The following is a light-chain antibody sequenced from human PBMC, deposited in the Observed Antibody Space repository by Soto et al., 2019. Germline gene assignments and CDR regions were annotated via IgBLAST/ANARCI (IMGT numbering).Light chain of an antibody. V-gene: IGKV1-5*03. J-gene: IGKJ5*01. CDR2: KAS. CDR1: QSISTW. Sequence: DIQMTQSPSTLSASLEDRVTITCRASQSISTWLAWYQQKPGRAPKLLIYKASSLQSDVPSGFSGSGSGTEFTLTISSLQPDDYATYYCQQYGSSPSTFGQGTRLEIK. CDR3: QQYGSSPST.